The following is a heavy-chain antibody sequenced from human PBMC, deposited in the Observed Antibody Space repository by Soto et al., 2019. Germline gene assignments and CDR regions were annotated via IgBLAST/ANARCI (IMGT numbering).Heavy chain of an antibody. D-gene: IGHD2-15*01. Sequence: QVQLVESGGGVVQPGRSLRLSCEASGFTFSSYAMHWVRQAPGKGLEWLALITFDGSGTYYADSVKGRFTISRDNSKNTLYLQMTSLRPEDTAVYYAYCNGYWGQLAIEVWGRGTMVTVS. CDR2: ITFDGSGT. CDR1: GFTFSSYA. CDR3: YCNGYWGQLAIEV. V-gene: IGHV3-30*04. J-gene: IGHJ3*01.